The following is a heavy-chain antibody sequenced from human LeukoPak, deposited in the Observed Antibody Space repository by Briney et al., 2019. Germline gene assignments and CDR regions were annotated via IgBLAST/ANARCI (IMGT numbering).Heavy chain of an antibody. D-gene: IGHD3-22*01. J-gene: IGHJ4*02. CDR2: IYYSGST. CDR1: GGSIRSSYYY. Sequence: SETLSLTCTVSGGSIRSSYYYWSWIRQPPGKGLEWIGYIYYSGSTNYNPSLKSRVTISVDTSKNQFSLKLSSVTAADTAVYYCARVLDSSGYYMGFDYWGQGTLVTVSS. CDR3: ARVLDSSGYYMGFDY. V-gene: IGHV4-61*01.